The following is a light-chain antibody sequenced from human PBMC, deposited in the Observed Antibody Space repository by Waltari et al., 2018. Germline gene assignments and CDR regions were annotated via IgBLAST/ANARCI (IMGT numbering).Light chain of an antibody. Sequence: QAVLTQAPSASGAHGQRVIIPCSGSGSNIGSRDGNWYQQVPGRAPKLLIYSNDPRPTGVPDRFSGSRSVTSASLAICGLQSEDCAHYYCASRDDRLNGVVFGGGTKLTVL. CDR2: SND. V-gene: IGLV1-44*01. J-gene: IGLJ2*01. CDR3: ASRDDRLNGVV. CDR1: GSNIGSRD.